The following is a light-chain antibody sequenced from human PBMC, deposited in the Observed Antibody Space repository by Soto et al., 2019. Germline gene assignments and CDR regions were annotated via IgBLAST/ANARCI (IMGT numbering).Light chain of an antibody. CDR3: QQYGISPPYT. Sequence: EIVLTQSPGTLSLSQGERATLSCRASQSVASNYLAWYQQKPGQTPRLLIYGASSRATDIPDRFSGSGYGTDFTLTISSLEPEDFAVYYCQQYGISPPYTFGQETKLEIK. J-gene: IGKJ2*01. V-gene: IGKV3-20*01. CDR2: GAS. CDR1: QSVASNY.